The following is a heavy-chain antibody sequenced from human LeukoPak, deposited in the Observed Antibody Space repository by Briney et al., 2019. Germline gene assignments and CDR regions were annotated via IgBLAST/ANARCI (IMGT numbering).Heavy chain of an antibody. D-gene: IGHD1-26*01. CDR2: IYYSGST. CDR3: ARDLLSIPGGSYEGWFDP. Sequence: SETLSLTCTVSGGSVSSGRYYWSWIRQPPGKGLEWIGYIYYSGSTNYNPSLKSRVTISVDTSKNQFSLKLSSVTAADTAVYYCARDLLSIPGGSYEGWFDPWGQGTLVTVSS. J-gene: IGHJ5*02. CDR1: GGSVSSGRYY. V-gene: IGHV4-61*01.